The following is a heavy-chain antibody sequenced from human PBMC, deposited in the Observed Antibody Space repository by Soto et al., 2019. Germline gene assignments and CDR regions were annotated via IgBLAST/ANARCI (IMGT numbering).Heavy chain of an antibody. V-gene: IGHV3-33*01. CDR2: IWYDGSNK. Sequence: GGSLRLSCAASGFTFSSYCMHWVRQAPGKGLEWVAVIWYDGSNKYYADSVKGRFTISRDNSKNTLYLQMNSLRAEDTAVYYCASCGGADWDSMVREGDYYYGMDVWGQGTTVTVSS. CDR1: GFTFSSYC. CDR3: ASCGGADWDSMVREGDYYYGMDV. J-gene: IGHJ6*02. D-gene: IGHD3-10*01.